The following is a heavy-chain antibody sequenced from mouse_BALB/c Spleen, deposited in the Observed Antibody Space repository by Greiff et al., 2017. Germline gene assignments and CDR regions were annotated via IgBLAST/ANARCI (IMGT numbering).Heavy chain of an antibody. CDR2: INSNGGST. V-gene: IGHV5-6-3*01. Sequence: EVQLVESGGGLVQPGGSLKLSCAASGFTFSSYGMSWVRQTPDKRLELVATINSNGGSTYYPDSVKGRFTISRDNAKNTLYLQMSSLKSEDTAMYYCARAPFITTVVADWYFDVWGAGTTVTVSS. J-gene: IGHJ1*01. D-gene: IGHD1-1*01. CDR3: ARAPFITTVVADWYFDV. CDR1: GFTFSSYG.